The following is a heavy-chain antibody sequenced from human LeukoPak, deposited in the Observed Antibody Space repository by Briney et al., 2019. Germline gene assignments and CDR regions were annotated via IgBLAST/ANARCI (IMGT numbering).Heavy chain of an antibody. D-gene: IGHD3-3*01. CDR2: MNPNSGNT. CDR3: ARWSGYYSRFDY. CDR1: GYTFTSYD. V-gene: IGHV1-8*01. J-gene: IGHJ4*02. Sequence: ASVKVSCKAPGYTFTSYDINWVRQATGQGLEWMGWMNPNSGNTGYAQKFQGRVTMTRNTSISTAYMELSSLRSEDTAMYYCARWSGYYSRFDYWGQGTLVTVSS.